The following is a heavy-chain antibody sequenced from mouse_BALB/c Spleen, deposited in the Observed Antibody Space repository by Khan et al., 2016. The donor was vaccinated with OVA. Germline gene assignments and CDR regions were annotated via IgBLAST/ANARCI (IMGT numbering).Heavy chain of an antibody. D-gene: IGHD1-1*01. CDR1: GYTFTSYW. V-gene: IGHV1S41*01. J-gene: IGHJ4*01. Sequence: DLVKPGASVKLSCKASGYTFTSYWINWIQQRPGQGLEWIGRLAPGSGSSDYNEMFKGTATLTVDTSTSTAYIQLSILSSEDSAVYYCARSNYYGRSLYAMDYWGQGTSVTVSA. CDR3: ARSNYYGRSLYAMDY. CDR2: LAPGSGSS.